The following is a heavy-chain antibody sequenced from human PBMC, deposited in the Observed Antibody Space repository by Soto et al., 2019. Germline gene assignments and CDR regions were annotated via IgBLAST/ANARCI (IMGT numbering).Heavy chain of an antibody. D-gene: IGHD2-15*01. CDR2: INPNSGGT. CDR3: ARVGCSRGSSYDY. CDR1: GYTFTGPY. V-gene: IGHV1-2*04. J-gene: IGHJ4*02. Sequence: ASVKVSCTASGYTFTGPYMHWVRQAPGQGLEWMGWINPNSGGTNYAQKFQGWVTMTRDTSISTAYMELSRLRCDDTAVYYRARVGCSRGSSYDYWGQGPRVTVSS.